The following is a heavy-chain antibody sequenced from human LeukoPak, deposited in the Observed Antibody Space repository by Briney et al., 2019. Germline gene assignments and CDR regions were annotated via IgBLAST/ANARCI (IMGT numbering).Heavy chain of an antibody. CDR1: GSRFTTYW. CDR3: ARLHYYDSSEGFDY. J-gene: IGHJ4*02. CDR2: IYPGDSDT. D-gene: IGHD3-22*01. V-gene: IGHV5-51*01. Sequence: GAPLQISAKGSGSRFTTYWIGWVRQMHGKGLEGMGIIYPGDSDTRYSPSFQSQVTISADKSISTAYLQWSSLKASDTAMYYCARLHYYDSSEGFDYWGQGTLVTVSS.